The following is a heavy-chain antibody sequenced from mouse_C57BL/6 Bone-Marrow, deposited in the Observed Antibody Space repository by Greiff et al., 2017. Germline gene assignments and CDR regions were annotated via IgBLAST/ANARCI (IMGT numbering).Heavy chain of an antibody. D-gene: IGHD1-1*01. CDR1: GYTFTSYG. V-gene: IGHV1-81*01. CDR3: ARSGSTVGAY. J-gene: IGHJ3*01. Sequence: LQESGAELARPGASVKLSCKASGYTFTSYGLSWVKQRTGQGLEWIGEIYPRSGNTYYNATFKGKATLTADKSSITAYMELRRLTSEDSAVYFCARSGSTVGAYWGQGTLVTVSA. CDR2: IYPRSGNT.